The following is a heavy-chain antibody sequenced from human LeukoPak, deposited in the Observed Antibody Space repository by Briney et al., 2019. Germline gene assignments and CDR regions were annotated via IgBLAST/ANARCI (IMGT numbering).Heavy chain of an antibody. J-gene: IGHJ4*02. Sequence: PGGSLRLSCAASGFTFSSYAMSWVRQAPGKGLEWVSAISGSGGSTYYADSVKGRFTISRDNSKNTLYLQMNSLRAEDTAVYYCASSTAIRRSRGYWGQGTLVTVSS. CDR2: ISGSGGST. CDR3: ASSTAIRRSRGY. D-gene: IGHD2-2*01. V-gene: IGHV3-23*01. CDR1: GFTFSSYA.